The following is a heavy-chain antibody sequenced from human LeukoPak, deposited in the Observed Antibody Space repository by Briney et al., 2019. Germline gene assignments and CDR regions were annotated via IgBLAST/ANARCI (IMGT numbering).Heavy chain of an antibody. V-gene: IGHV4-59*12. CDR3: ASSITGTTRTSDY. CDR2: IYYTGTT. CDR1: GGSISSYY. Sequence: PSETLSLTCTVSGGSISSYYWIWIRQPPGKGLEYIGYIYYTGTTNYNPSLKSRVTISVDTSKNQFSLKLSSVTAADTAVYYCASSITGTTRTSDYWGQGTLVTVSS. J-gene: IGHJ4*02. D-gene: IGHD1-20*01.